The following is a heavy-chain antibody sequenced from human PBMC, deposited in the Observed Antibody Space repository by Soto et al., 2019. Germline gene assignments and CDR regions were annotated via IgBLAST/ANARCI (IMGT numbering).Heavy chain of an antibody. V-gene: IGHV3-23*01. J-gene: IGHJ4*02. CDR2: IAGKT. CDR1: GFTLINSV. CDR3: ARKIDVPTGMLDH. Sequence: EVHLLQSGGGLVQPGGSLRLSCATSGFTLINSVMTWVRQAPGKGLEWVSTIAGKTYYSDSVKGRFTISRDNSQSTLYLQLNSLRAEDTAVYYCARKIDVPTGMLDHWGQGTLVTVSS. D-gene: IGHD1-1*01.